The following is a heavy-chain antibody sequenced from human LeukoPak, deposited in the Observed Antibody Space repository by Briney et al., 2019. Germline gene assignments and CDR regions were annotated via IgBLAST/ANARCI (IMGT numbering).Heavy chain of an antibody. V-gene: IGHV3-48*03. D-gene: IGHD1-1*01. J-gene: IGHJ5*02. Sequence: GGSLRLSCAASGFSFSSYEINWVRQAPGKGLEWVSYISETGSTIYYADSVKGRFTISRDNSKNSLFLHMNSLRAEDTAIYYCARDGANSNWNDPRNWFDPWGQGTLVIVSS. CDR2: ISETGSTI. CDR3: ARDGANSNWNDPRNWFDP. CDR1: GFSFSSYE.